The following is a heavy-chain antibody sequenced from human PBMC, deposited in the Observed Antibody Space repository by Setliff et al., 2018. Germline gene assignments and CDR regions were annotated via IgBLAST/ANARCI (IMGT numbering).Heavy chain of an antibody. CDR1: GYTFTGYY. J-gene: IGHJ4*02. Sequence: ASVKVSCKASGYTFTGYYMHWVRQAPGQGLEWMGWINLNSGGANYAQKFQGWVTMTRDTSISTAYMELSRLRSDDTAVYYCARDRDSSGYPYYFDYWGQGTQVTVSS. CDR3: ARDRDSSGYPYYFDY. CDR2: INLNSGGA. V-gene: IGHV1-2*04. D-gene: IGHD3-22*01.